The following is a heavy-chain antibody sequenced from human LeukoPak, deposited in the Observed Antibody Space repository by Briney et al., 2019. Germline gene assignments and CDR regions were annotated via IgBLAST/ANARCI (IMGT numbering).Heavy chain of an antibody. J-gene: IGHJ3*02. CDR3: AREYYYDSSGYFNGAFDI. D-gene: IGHD3-22*01. CDR2: IYYSGST. CDR1: GGSISSYY. V-gene: IGHV4-59*12. Sequence: SETLSLTYTVSGGSISSYYWSWSRQPPGKGLEWIGNIYYSGSTNYSPSLKSRVTISVDTSKNQFSLKLSSVTAADTAVYYCAREYYYDSSGYFNGAFDIWGQGTMVTVST.